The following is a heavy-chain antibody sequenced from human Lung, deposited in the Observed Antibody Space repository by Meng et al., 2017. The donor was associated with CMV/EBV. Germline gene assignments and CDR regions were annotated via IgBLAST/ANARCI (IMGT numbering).Heavy chain of an antibody. CDR2: IQQDGSEK. J-gene: IGHJ4*02. V-gene: IGHV3-7*01. CDR1: TFSSYG. CDR3: ASRSRYDFWSGFYGPLDY. D-gene: IGHD3-3*01. Sequence: TFSSYGMSWVRQAPGKGLEWVANIQQDGSEKHYIDSVKGRFTISRDNAKNSLYLEMDSLRGEDTAIYYCASRSRYDFWSGFYGPLDYWGQGTLVTVSS.